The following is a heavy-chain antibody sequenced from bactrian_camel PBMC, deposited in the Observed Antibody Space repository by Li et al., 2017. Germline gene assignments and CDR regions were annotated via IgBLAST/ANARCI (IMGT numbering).Heavy chain of an antibody. Sequence: QVQLVESGGGLVQPGGSLRLSCAASGFTFSNYYMGWVRQAPGKGLEWVSSISSGSSATYYADSVKGRFTISRDNAKNTVYLQMNSLKLEDTAMYYCAADFGPYCSGSYLARRANFEGQGTQVTVS. J-gene: IGHJ4*01. V-gene: IGHV3-2*01. D-gene: IGHD2*01. CDR1: GFTFSNYY. CDR2: ISSGSSAT.